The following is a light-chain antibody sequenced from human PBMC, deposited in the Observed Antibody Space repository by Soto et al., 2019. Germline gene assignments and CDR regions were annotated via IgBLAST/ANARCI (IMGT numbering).Light chain of an antibody. CDR2: DVS. V-gene: IGLV2-14*03. CDR1: SSDIGTYNF. CDR3: SSYTSTSSYV. J-gene: IGLJ1*01. Sequence: QSVLTQPASVSGSPGQPITISCAGTSSDIGTYNFVSWYQQHPGKAPKLLIYDVSSRPSGVSGPSDRFSGSKSGNTASLTIFGLQAEDEADYYCSSYTSTSSYVRGTGTKVTVL.